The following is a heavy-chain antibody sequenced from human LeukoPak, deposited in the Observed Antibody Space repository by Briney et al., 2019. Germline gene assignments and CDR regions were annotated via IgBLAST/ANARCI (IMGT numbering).Heavy chain of an antibody. CDR2: IIPIFGTA. J-gene: IGHJ3*02. CDR1: GGTFSSYA. Sequence: SVKVSCKASGGTFSSYAISWVRQAPGQGLEWMGGIIPIFGTANYAQKFQGRVTVTADESTSTAYMELSSLRSEDTAVYYCARKDTAMDPDGYGAFDIWGQGRMVTVSS. D-gene: IGHD5-18*01. V-gene: IGHV1-69*13. CDR3: ARKDTAMDPDGYGAFDI.